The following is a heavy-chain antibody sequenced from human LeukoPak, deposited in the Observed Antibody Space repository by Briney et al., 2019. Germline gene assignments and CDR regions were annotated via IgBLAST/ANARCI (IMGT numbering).Heavy chain of an antibody. Sequence: SETLSLTCTVSGGSISSYYWSWIRQPPGKGLEWIGYIYYTGSTNYNPSLKSRVTISKDTSKNQFSLNLSSVTAADTAVYYCARGISSGWYGGWFDPWGQGTLVTVSS. CDR1: GGSISSYY. CDR2: IYYTGST. CDR3: ARGISSGWYGGWFDP. D-gene: IGHD6-19*01. V-gene: IGHV4-59*01. J-gene: IGHJ5*02.